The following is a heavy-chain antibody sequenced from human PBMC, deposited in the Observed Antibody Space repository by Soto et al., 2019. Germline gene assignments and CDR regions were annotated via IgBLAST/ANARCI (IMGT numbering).Heavy chain of an antibody. CDR2: IVPNIGTV. D-gene: IGHD2-8*02. J-gene: IGHJ4*02. V-gene: IGHV1-69*06. CDR3: ARRNTAGFIRYFDN. Sequence: QVQLVQSGAEVMQPGSSVNVSCKPSGGTLTNFINYPINWVRQSPGQGLEWMGGIVPNIGTVNYAQKFQGRVTMTADKSTGKVDMELSSLRSDDSARYYCARRNTAGFIRYFDNWGQGTLVTVSS. CDR1: GGTLTNFINYP.